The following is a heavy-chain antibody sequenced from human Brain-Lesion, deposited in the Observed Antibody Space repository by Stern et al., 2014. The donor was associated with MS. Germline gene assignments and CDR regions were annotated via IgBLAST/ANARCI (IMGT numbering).Heavy chain of an antibody. Sequence: VQLVESGGGVVQPGRSLRLSCAASGFTFSTYAMHWVRQAPGKGLEWAAVVSDAGSNKYYADSVKGRFTISRDNSKNTLYLQMNSLRAEDTAVYYCARGTIVAQVLPLDYWGQGTLVTVSS. CDR1: GFTFSTYA. J-gene: IGHJ4*02. V-gene: IGHV3-30-3*01. CDR2: VSDAGSNK. D-gene: IGHD6-6*01. CDR3: ARGTIVAQVLPLDY.